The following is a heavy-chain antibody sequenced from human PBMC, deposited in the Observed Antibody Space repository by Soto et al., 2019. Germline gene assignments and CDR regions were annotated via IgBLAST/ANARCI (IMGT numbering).Heavy chain of an antibody. D-gene: IGHD2-15*01. CDR2: IIPIFGTA. V-gene: IGHV1-69*13. J-gene: IGHJ6*02. CDR3: ASVETQRYYYGMDV. CDR1: GGTFSSYA. Sequence: SVKVSCKASGGTFSSYAISWVRQAPGQGLEWMGGIIPIFGTADYAQKFQGRVTITADESTSTAYMELSSLRSEDTAVYYCASVETQRYYYGMDVCAQGTTVTV.